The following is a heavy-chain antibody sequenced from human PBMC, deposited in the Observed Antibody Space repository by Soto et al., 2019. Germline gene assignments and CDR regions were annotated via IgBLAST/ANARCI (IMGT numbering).Heavy chain of an antibody. V-gene: IGHV3-21*01. CDR1: GFTFSSYS. J-gene: IGHJ3*02. CDR2: ISSSSSYI. CDR3: ARGYHYYDSSGYDKWDAFDI. D-gene: IGHD3-22*01. Sequence: EVQLVESGGGLVKPGGSLRLSCAASGFTFSSYSMNWVRQAPGKGLEWVSSISSSSSYIYYADSVKGRFTISRDNAKNPLNLQMNCLRAEDTAVYYCARGYHYYDSSGYDKWDAFDIWGQGTMVTVSS.